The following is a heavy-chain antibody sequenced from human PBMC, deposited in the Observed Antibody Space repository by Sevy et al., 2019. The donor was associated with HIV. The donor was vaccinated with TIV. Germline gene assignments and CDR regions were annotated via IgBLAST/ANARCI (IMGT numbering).Heavy chain of an antibody. CDR2: IGTAGDT. D-gene: IGHD4-17*01. Sequence: GGSLRLSCAASGFTFSSYDMHWVRQATGKGLEWVSAIGTAGDTYYPGSVKGRFTISRDIAKNTLHLQMNSLRAEDTAVYYCARDLEFYDYGDYGPAFMPDYWGQGTLVTVSS. J-gene: IGHJ4*02. CDR3: ARDLEFYDYGDYGPAFMPDY. V-gene: IGHV3-13*01. CDR1: GFTFSSYD.